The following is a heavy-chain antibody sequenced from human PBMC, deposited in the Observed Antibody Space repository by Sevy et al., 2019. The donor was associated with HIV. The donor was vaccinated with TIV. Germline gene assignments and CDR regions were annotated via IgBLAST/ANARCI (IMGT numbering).Heavy chain of an antibody. J-gene: IGHJ6*02. D-gene: IGHD2-15*01. V-gene: IGHV3-33*01. CDR2: IWYDGSNK. Sequence: GGSLRLSCAASGFTFSSYGMEWVRQAPGKGLEWVALIWYDGSNKYYADSVKGRFTISRDNSKNTLYLQMNSLRAEDTAVYYCAREDIVLGEDNYYGIDVWGQGTTVTVSS. CDR3: AREDIVLGEDNYYGIDV. CDR1: GFTFSSYG.